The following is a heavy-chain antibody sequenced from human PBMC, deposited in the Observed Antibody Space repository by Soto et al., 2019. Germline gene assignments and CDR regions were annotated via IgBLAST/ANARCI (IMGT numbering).Heavy chain of an antibody. CDR3: ARASAYSTPWSFDN. Sequence: QVQLVQSGAEVKKPGASVRVSCKTSGYTFTRYGISWVRQAPGQGLEWMGWISGFNGNTKESEKFQGRVTLTTDTAANTAHMELRGLRSDDTAVYYCARASAYSTPWSFDNWGQGTLATVSS. CDR1: GYTFTRYG. CDR2: ISGFNGNT. V-gene: IGHV1-18*01. D-gene: IGHD2-8*01. J-gene: IGHJ4*02.